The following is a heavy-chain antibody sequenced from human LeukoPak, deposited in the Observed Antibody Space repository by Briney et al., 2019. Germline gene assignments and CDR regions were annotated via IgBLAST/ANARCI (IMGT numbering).Heavy chain of an antibody. D-gene: IGHD5-12*01. J-gene: IGHJ4*02. CDR1: GGSISSSSYY. CDR2: IYYSGST. CDR3: ARDRHKLVDIVAGILDY. Sequence: SETLSLTCTVSGGSISSSSYYWGWIRQPPGKGLEWIGSIYYSGSTYYNPSLKSRVTISVDTSKNRFSLKLSSVTAADTAVYYCARDRHKLVDIVAGILDYWGQGTLVTVSS. V-gene: IGHV4-39*07.